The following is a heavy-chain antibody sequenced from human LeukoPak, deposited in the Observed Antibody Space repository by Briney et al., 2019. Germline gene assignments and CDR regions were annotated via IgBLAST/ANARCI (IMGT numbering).Heavy chain of an antibody. D-gene: IGHD1-26*01. Sequence: IPSETLSLTCTVSGGSISSSSYYWGWIRQPPGKGLEWIGSIYYSGSTYYNPSLKSRVTISVDTSKNQFSLKLSSVTAADTAVYYCARPLTRDGMGATKGRTAFDIWGQGTMVTVSS. J-gene: IGHJ3*02. CDR2: IYYSGST. CDR3: ARPLTRDGMGATKGRTAFDI. CDR1: GGSISSSSYY. V-gene: IGHV4-39*01.